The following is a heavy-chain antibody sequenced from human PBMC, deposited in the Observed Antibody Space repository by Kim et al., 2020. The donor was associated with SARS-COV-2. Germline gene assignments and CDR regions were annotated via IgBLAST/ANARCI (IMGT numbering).Heavy chain of an antibody. J-gene: IGHJ3*02. CDR3: ARESVTSITPLAFDI. Sequence: SETLSLTCTVSGGSLSSHYYSWIRQPPGKGLEWIGYVHYSGNTNYNPSLKSRVTISGDTSKNQLSLRLTSVTAADTAVYYCARESVTSITPLAFDIWGQG. CDR2: VHYSGNT. D-gene: IGHD1-20*01. CDR1: GGSLSSHY. V-gene: IGHV4-59*11.